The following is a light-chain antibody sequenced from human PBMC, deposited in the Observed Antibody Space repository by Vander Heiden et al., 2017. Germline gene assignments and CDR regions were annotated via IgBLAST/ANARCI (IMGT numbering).Light chain of an antibody. V-gene: IGLV2-8*01. Sequence: QSALTQPPSASGSPGQSVTISCTGTSGDVGGYNYVSWYQQHPGKAPKLMIYEVSKRPSGVPDRFSGSKSGNTASLTVSGLQAADEADYYCASYAGSNSYVVFGGGTKLTVL. CDR3: ASYAGSNSYVV. CDR2: EVS. J-gene: IGLJ2*01. CDR1: SGDVGGYNY.